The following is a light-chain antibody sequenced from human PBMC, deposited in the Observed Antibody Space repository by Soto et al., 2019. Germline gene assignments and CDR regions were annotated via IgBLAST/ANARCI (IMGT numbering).Light chain of an antibody. CDR3: CSYAGSSFYV. V-gene: IGLV2-23*02. CDR2: EVS. CDR1: SSDVGSYNL. Sequence: QSVLTQPASVSGSPGQSITISCTGTSSDVGSYNLVSWYQQHPGKAPKLMIYEVSKRPSGVSNRFSGSKSGNTASLTISGLQAEDEADYYCCSYAGSSFYVLGTGTKVTV. J-gene: IGLJ1*01.